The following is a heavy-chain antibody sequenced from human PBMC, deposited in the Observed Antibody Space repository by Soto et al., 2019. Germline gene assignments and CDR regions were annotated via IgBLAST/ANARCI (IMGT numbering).Heavy chain of an antibody. D-gene: IGHD2-15*01. J-gene: IGHJ5*02. V-gene: IGHV1-18*01. CDR1: GYTFTSYG. CDR3: ARDEDCSGGSCYSVP. CDR2: ISAYNGNT. Sequence: ASVKVSCKASGYTFTSYGISWVRQAPGQGLEWMGWISAYNGNTNYAQKLQGRVTMTTDTSTSTAYMELRSLRSDDTAVYYCARDEDCSGGSCYSVPWGQGTLVTVSS.